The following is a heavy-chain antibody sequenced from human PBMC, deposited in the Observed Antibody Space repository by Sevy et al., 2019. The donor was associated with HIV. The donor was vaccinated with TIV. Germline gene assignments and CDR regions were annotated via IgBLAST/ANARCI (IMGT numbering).Heavy chain of an antibody. D-gene: IGHD1-26*01. Sequence: GGSLRLSCAASGFTFSSYAMSWVRQAPGKGLEWVSAISGRGGSPYYAASVKGRFTISRDNSKNTLYLQMNSLRAEDTAVYYCAKVRSQLLVGAYYFDYWGQGTLVTVSS. CDR3: AKVRSQLLVGAYYFDY. V-gene: IGHV3-23*01. CDR1: GFTFSSYA. J-gene: IGHJ4*02. CDR2: ISGRGGSP.